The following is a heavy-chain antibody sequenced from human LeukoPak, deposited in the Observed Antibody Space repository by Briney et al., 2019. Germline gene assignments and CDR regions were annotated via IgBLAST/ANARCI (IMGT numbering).Heavy chain of an antibody. CDR3: ARWLVGALKPGAFDV. J-gene: IGHJ3*01. D-gene: IGHD1-26*01. CDR2: VSSNSYTI. V-gene: IGHV3-21*01. Sequence: GGSLRLSCAGSGFSFSAYIMNWVRQAPGKGLEWVSSVSSNSYTIYYADSVRGRFTISRDNAKNSLFLQMNSLRAEDTAVYYCARWLVGALKPGAFDVWGQGTAVTASS. CDR1: GFSFSAYI.